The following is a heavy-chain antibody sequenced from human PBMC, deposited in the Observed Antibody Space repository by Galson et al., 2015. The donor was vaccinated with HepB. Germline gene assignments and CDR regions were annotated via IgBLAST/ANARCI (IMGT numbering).Heavy chain of an antibody. J-gene: IGHJ3*01. D-gene: IGHD3-3*01. CDR1: GFTFSSYG. CDR3: AKDGVLRELRFLEWLTT. V-gene: IGHV3-30*18. Sequence: SLRLSCAASGFTFSSYGMHWVRQAPGKGLEWVAVISYDGSNKYYADSVKGRFTISRDNSKNTLYLQMNSLRAEDTAVYYCAKDGVLRELRFLEWLTTWGQGTMVTVSS. CDR2: ISYDGSNK.